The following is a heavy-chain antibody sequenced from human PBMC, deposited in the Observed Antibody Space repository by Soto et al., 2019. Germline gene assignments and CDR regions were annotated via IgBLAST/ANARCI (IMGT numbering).Heavy chain of an antibody. V-gene: IGHV3-30*18. CDR3: AKDKGPYSYGPYGLDV. CDR2: ISYDGSNK. J-gene: IGHJ6*02. Sequence: QVQLVESGGGVVQPGRSLRLSCAASGFTFSGYGMHWVRQATGKVLEWVALISYDGSNKYYADSVKGRFTISRDNSKNTLYLQMNSLRAENAAVYYCAKDKGPYSYGPYGLDVWGQGTTVTVSS. D-gene: IGHD5-18*01. CDR1: GFTFSGYG.